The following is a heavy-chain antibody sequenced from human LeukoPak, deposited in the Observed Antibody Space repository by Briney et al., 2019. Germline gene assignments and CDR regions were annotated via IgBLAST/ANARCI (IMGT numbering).Heavy chain of an antibody. D-gene: IGHD4-17*01. CDR2: ISSSSSYI. CDR3: AGARSGDYVSIYYYYYMDV. Sequence: GGSLRLSCAASGFTFSSYSMNWVRQAPGKGLEWVSSISSSSSYIYYADPVKGRFTISRDNAKNSLYLQINSLRAEDTAVYYCAGARSGDYVSIYYYYYMDVWGKGTTVTVSS. J-gene: IGHJ6*03. V-gene: IGHV3-21*01. CDR1: GFTFSSYS.